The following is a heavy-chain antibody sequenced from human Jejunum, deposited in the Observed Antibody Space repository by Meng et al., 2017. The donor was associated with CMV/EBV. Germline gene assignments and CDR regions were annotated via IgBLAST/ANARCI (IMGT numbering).Heavy chain of an antibody. D-gene: IGHD1-26*01. Sequence: FTVSTDYSTWVRQAPGKGLEWVSVLYSVGSTYYADSVKGRFTISRDNSKNMLYLQMNSLRAEDTAVYYCARAQWSQWEITAEYFRDWGQGTLVTVSS. J-gene: IGHJ1*01. CDR1: FTVSTDY. CDR2: LYSVGST. V-gene: IGHV3-53*01. CDR3: ARAQWSQWEITAEYFRD.